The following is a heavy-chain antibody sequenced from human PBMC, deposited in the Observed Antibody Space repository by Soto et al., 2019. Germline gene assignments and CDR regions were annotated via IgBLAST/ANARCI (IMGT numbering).Heavy chain of an antibody. CDR3: ARHRRRIAAAGTGGWFDP. Sequence: SETLSLTCTVSGGSISSYYWSWIRQPPGKGLEWIGYIYYSGSTNYNPSLKSRVTISVDTSKNQFSLKLSSVTAADTAVYYCARHRRRIAAAGTGGWFDPWGQGTLVTVSS. D-gene: IGHD6-13*01. V-gene: IGHV4-59*08. CDR1: GGSISSYY. J-gene: IGHJ5*02. CDR2: IYYSGST.